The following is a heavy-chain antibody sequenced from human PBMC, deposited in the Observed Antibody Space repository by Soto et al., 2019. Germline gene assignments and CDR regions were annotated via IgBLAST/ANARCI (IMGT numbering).Heavy chain of an antibody. CDR1: GGSISSYY. V-gene: IGHV4-59*08. CDR2: IYYSGST. J-gene: IGHJ6*02. CDR3: GRLNGYCISTNCQGYYGMDV. D-gene: IGHD2-2*03. Sequence: PSETLSLTCTVSGGSISSYYWSWIRQPPGKGLEWIGYIYYSGSTNYNPSLKSRVTISVDTSKNEFSLRLSSVTAADTAVYYCGRLNGYCISTNCQGYYGMDVWGQGTTVTVSS.